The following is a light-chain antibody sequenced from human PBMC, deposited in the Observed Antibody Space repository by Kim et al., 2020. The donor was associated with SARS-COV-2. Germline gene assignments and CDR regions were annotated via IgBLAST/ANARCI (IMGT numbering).Light chain of an antibody. J-gene: IGKJ4*01. CDR2: KAS. V-gene: IGKV1-5*03. Sequence: ASIGDRVTITCRASQSISSWLAWHQQKPGKAPNLLIYKASSLESGVRSRFSGSGSGTGFTLTISNLQPDDFATYYYQQYEDYPLTLGGGTKVDIK. CDR1: QSISSW. CDR3: QQYEDYPLT.